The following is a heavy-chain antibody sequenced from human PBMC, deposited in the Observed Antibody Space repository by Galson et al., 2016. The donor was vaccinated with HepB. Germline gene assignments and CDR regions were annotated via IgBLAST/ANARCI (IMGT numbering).Heavy chain of an antibody. D-gene: IGHD4/OR15-4a*01. CDR1: GFTFNTYA. V-gene: IGHV3-23*01. Sequence: SLRLSCAASGFTFNTYAMNWVRQAPGKGLEWVSTISHTGGSTYYADSVKGRFTISRDNSKNTLYLQMNSLRAEDTAVYYCAKVSRRDYALPYFDYWGQGTLVTVSS. CDR2: ISHTGGST. J-gene: IGHJ4*02. CDR3: AKVSRRDYALPYFDY.